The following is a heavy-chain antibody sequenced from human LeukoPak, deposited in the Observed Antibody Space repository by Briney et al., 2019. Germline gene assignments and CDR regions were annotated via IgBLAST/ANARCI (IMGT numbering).Heavy chain of an antibody. CDR2: IYYSGST. D-gene: IGHD6-6*01. J-gene: IGHJ4*02. Sequence: PSQTLSLTCTVPGGSISSGGYYWSWIRQHPGKGPEWIGYIYYSGSTYYNPSLKSRVTISVDTSKNQFSLKLSSVTAADTAVYYCAGTSIAYEFFDYWGQGTLVTVSS. CDR3: AGTSIAYEFFDY. CDR1: GGSISSGGYY. V-gene: IGHV4-31*03.